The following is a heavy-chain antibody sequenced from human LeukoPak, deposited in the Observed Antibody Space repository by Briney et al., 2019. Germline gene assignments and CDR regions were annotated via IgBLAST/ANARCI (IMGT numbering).Heavy chain of an antibody. V-gene: IGHV4-38-2*02. CDR3: ARSHHYFDSRAPPYYFDY. CDR1: GYSISSGYY. D-gene: IGHD3-22*01. J-gene: IGHJ4*02. Sequence: PSETLSLTCTVSGYSISSGYYWGWIRQPPGKGPEWIGCIYDSGSTFYNPSLESRVTITVDTSKNQFSLNLSSVTAADTAVYYCARSHHYFDSRAPPYYFDYWGQGTLVTVSS. CDR2: IYDSGST.